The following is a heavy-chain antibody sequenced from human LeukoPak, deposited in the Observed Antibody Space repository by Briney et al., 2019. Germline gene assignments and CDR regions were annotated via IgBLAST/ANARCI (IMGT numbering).Heavy chain of an antibody. V-gene: IGHV3-53*01. J-gene: IGHJ5*02. CDR3: AKGRHCSGGSCYHRLNWFDP. Sequence: GGSLRLSCAASGFTVSSNYMSWVRQAPGKGLEWVSVIYSGGNTYYADSVKGRFTISRDNSKNTLYLQMNSLRAEDTAVYYCAKGRHCSGGSCYHRLNWFDPWGQGTLVTVSS. CDR2: IYSGGNT. CDR1: GFTVSSNY. D-gene: IGHD2-15*01.